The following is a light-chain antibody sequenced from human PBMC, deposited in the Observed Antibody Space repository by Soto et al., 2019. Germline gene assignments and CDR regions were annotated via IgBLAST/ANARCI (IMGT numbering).Light chain of an antibody. V-gene: IGLV2-23*03. Sequence: QSVLTQPASVSVSPGQSIIISCIGTSSDVVSYNLVSWYQQHPGKAPHLMIYEGSKRPSGVSNRFSGSKSGNTASLTISGLQAEDEADYYCCSYAGSSTFVVFGGGTKLTVL. CDR3: CSYAGSSTFVV. CDR2: EGS. CDR1: SSDVVSYNL. J-gene: IGLJ2*01.